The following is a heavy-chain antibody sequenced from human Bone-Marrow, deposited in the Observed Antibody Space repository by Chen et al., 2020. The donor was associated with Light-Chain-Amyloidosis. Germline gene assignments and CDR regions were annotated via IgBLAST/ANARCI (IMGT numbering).Heavy chain of an antibody. CDR3: ARRRDGYNFDY. Sequence: VQLEQSGPEVKKPGESLKISCKGSGYTFPNYWIGWVRQMSGKGLEWMGVIYPDDSDARYSPSFEGQVTISADKSITTAYLQWRSLKASDTAMYYCARRRDGYNFDYWGQGTLVTVSS. CDR1: GYTFPNYW. V-gene: IGHV5-51*01. D-gene: IGHD5-12*01. CDR2: IYPDDSDA. J-gene: IGHJ4*02.